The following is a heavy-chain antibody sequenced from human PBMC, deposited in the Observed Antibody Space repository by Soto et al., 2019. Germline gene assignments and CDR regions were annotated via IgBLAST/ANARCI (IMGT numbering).Heavy chain of an antibody. CDR1: GYTFTSFS. CDR2: INPTGGTT. D-gene: IGHD2-2*02. Sequence: ASVKVSCKASGYTFTSFSVHWVRQAPGQGLEWMGLINPTGGTTNIAQNFQGTVTMTSDTSTSTVYMELSSLRFEDTAIYYCARGNPYTNSWYYFDFWGQGTLVTVSS. J-gene: IGHJ4*02. V-gene: IGHV1-46*01. CDR3: ARGNPYTNSWYYFDF.